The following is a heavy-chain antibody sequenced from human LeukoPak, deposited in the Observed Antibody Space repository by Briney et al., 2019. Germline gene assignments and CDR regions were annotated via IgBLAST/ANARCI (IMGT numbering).Heavy chain of an antibody. Sequence: SETLSLTCTVSGGSISSYYWSWIRQPPGKGLEWIGYIYYSGSTNYNPSLKSRVTISVDTAKNQFSLKLSSVTAADTAVYYCARGNYYDSTGDYWGQGTLVTVSS. D-gene: IGHD3-22*01. CDR1: GGSISSYY. V-gene: IGHV4-59*08. CDR3: ARGNYYDSTGDY. CDR2: IYYSGST. J-gene: IGHJ4*02.